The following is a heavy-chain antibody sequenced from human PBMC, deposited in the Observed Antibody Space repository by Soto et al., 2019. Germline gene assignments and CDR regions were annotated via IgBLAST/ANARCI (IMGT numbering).Heavy chain of an antibody. Sequence: SETLSLTCTVSGGSISSRSYYWGWIRQPPGKGREWIGSIYYSGSTYYNPSLKSRVTISVDTSKNQFSLKLSSVTAADTAVYYCARLAISSSYYYYGMDVWGQGTTVT. V-gene: IGHV4-39*01. CDR3: ARLAISSSYYYYGMDV. D-gene: IGHD6-13*01. CDR2: IYYSGST. J-gene: IGHJ6*02. CDR1: GGSISSRSYY.